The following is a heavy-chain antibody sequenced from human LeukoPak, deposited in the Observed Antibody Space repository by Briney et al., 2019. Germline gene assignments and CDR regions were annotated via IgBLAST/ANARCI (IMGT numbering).Heavy chain of an antibody. CDR1: GFTFTNYA. CDR3: AKNGDFWSGAFDY. D-gene: IGHD3-3*01. CDR2: ISGSGGST. V-gene: IGHV3-23*01. J-gene: IGHJ4*02. Sequence: GRSLRLSCAASGFTFTNYAMSWVRQAPGKGLEWVSAISGSGGSTYYADSVKGRFTISRDNSKNTLYLQMNSLRAEDTAVYYCAKNGDFWSGAFDYWGQGTLVTVSS.